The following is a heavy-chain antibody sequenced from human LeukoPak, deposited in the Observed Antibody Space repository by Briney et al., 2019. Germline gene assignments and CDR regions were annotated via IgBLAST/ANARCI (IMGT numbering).Heavy chain of an antibody. D-gene: IGHD2-15*01. V-gene: IGHV3-33*01. CDR1: GFTFSNYG. Sequence: PGGSLRLSCAASGFTFSNYGMHWVRQAPGKGLEWVAVIWSDGSNKYYADSMRGRFTISRDNSKNTLYLQMNSLRAEDTAVYYCARVTMVAAASYNWFVPWGQGTLVTVFS. CDR3: ARVTMVAAASYNWFVP. J-gene: IGHJ5*02. CDR2: IWSDGSNK.